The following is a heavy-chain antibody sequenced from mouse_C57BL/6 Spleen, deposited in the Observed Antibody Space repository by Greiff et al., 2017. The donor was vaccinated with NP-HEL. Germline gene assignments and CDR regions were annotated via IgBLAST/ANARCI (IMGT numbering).Heavy chain of an antibody. J-gene: IGHJ4*01. Sequence: VKLQQPGAELVRPGSSVKLSCKASGYTFTSYWMHWVKQRPIQGLEWIGNIDPSDSETHYNQKFKDKATLTVDKSSSTAYMQLSSLTSEDSAVYYCARDGSSPYAMDDWGQGTSVTVSS. D-gene: IGHD1-1*01. V-gene: IGHV1-52*01. CDR2: IDPSDSET. CDR3: ARDGSSPYAMDD. CDR1: GYTFTSYW.